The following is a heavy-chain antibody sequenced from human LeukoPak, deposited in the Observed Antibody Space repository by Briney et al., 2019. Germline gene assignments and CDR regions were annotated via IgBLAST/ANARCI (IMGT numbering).Heavy chain of an antibody. J-gene: IGHJ4*02. D-gene: IGHD4-11*01. CDR3: ARQRRGSYNDYSEGDY. CDR2: IHPGDSNT. V-gene: IGHV5-51*01. Sequence: GESLKISCKASGYSFSIYWIGWVRQMPGKGLEWMGVIHPGDSNTRYSPSFQGQVTISVDRSISTAYLQWSSLKASDTAMYYCARQRRGSYNDYSEGDYWGQGTLVTVSS. CDR1: GYSFSIYW.